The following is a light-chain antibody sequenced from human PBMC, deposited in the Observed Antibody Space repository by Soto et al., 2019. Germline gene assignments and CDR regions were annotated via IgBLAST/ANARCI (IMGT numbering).Light chain of an antibody. J-gene: IGKJ1*01. CDR1: QSISNY. CDR3: QESYSTPLT. V-gene: IGKV1-39*01. CDR2: AAS. Sequence: DIQMTQSPSSLSASVGDRVTITCRASQSISNYLNWYAQKSGKAPKLLIYAASILQTGVPSRVSGSGSGTDFTLTISHLQPEDFATYYCQESYSTPLTVGQGTQVESK.